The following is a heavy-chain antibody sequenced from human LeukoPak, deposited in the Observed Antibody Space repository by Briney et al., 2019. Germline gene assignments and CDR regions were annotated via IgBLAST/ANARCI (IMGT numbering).Heavy chain of an antibody. J-gene: IGHJ4*02. V-gene: IGHV5-51*01. CDR2: IYPGDSDT. Sequence: GESLKISCQGSGYRFTNYWIGWVRQMPGKGLEWMGIIYPGDSDTRYSPSFQGQVTISADKSISTAYLQWSSLKASDTALYYCARAFRCSGGRCYADYWGQGTQVTVSS. CDR3: ARAFRCSGGRCYADY. D-gene: IGHD2-15*01. CDR1: GYRFTNYW.